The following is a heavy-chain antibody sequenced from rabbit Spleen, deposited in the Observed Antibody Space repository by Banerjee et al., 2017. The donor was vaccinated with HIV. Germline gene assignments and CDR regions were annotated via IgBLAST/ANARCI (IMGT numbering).Heavy chain of an antibody. CDR3: VRDGDGTNVFWYFNF. V-gene: IGHV1S45*01. CDR1: GFSFSNNYY. D-gene: IGHD7-1*01. J-gene: IGHJ4*01. CDR2: IHTRSGGSI. Sequence: QEQLVESGGGLVQPEGSLTVTCTASGFSFSNNYYMCWVRQAPGKGLEWIGCIHTRSGGSIYYATWAKGRFTISKTSPTTVTLQMTSLTAADTATYFCVRDGDGTNVFWYFNFWGPGTLVT.